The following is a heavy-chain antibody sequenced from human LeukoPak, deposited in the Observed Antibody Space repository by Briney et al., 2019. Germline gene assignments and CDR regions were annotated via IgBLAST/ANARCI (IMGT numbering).Heavy chain of an antibody. CDR1: GGSFSDYD. CDR3: ARYVPVRTGTTRASFDY. Sequence: SETLSLTCAVYGGSFSDYDWSWIRQPPGRGLEWIGEISHSGTTNCDPSLKSRISMSIDTSRSQFSLNLRSVTAADTAVYYCARYVPVRTGTTRASFDYWGLGTLVTVSS. V-gene: IGHV4-34*10. J-gene: IGHJ4*02. D-gene: IGHD1-1*01. CDR2: ISHSGTT.